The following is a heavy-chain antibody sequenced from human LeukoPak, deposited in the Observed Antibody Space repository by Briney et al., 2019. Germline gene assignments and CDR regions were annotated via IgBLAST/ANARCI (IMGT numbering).Heavy chain of an antibody. Sequence: WASVKVPCKASGGTFSSHAISWVRQAPGQGLEWMGGIIPIFGTANYAQKFQGRVTITADESTSTAYMELSSLRSEDTAVYYCAREGAGGYQLTLDYWGQGTLVTVSS. J-gene: IGHJ4*02. CDR2: IIPIFGTA. D-gene: IGHD2-2*01. CDR1: GGTFSSHA. CDR3: AREGAGGYQLTLDY. V-gene: IGHV1-69*13.